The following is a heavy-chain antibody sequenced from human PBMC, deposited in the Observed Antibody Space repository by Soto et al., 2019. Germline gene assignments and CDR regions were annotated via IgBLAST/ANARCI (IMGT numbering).Heavy chain of an antibody. CDR3: ARQGKNWFDP. CDR1: GGSISSNIYY. Sequence: QLQMQESGPGLVKPSETLSLTCTVSGGSISSNIYYWGWIRQPPGKGLEWIGSIYYTGSTYYNPSLKSRVTISVDTSRNQFSLKLISVTATDTAVYYCARQGKNWFDPWGQGTLVTVSS. CDR2: IYYTGST. V-gene: IGHV4-39*01. J-gene: IGHJ5*02.